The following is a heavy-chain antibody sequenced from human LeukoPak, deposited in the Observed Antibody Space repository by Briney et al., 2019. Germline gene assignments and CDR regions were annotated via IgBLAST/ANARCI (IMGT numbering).Heavy chain of an antibody. D-gene: IGHD2-2*01. CDR3: ARDGVYCSSTSCPFQH. CDR1: GGTFSSYA. J-gene: IGHJ1*01. Sequence: SVKVSCKASGGTFSSYAISWVRQAPGQGLEWMGGIIPIFGTANYAQKFQGRVTITADESTSTAYMELSSLRSEDTAVYYCARDGVYCSSTSCPFQHWGQGTLVTVSS. V-gene: IGHV1-69*01. CDR2: IIPIFGTA.